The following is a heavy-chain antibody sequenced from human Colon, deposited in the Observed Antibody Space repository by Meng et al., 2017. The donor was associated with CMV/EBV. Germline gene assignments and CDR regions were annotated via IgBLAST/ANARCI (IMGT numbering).Heavy chain of an antibody. Sequence: GGSLRLSCAASGFTFSSYWMSWVRQAPGKGLEWVAKIKDDGSQKYYLDSLKGRFTISRDNAKNSLYLQMNSLRAEDTAVYYCASQGKYYYDSTNYHDAFDIWGQGTMVTVSS. J-gene: IGHJ3*02. CDR3: ASQGKYYYDSTNYHDAFDI. CDR1: GFTFSSYW. D-gene: IGHD3-22*01. CDR2: IKDDGSQK. V-gene: IGHV3-7*01.